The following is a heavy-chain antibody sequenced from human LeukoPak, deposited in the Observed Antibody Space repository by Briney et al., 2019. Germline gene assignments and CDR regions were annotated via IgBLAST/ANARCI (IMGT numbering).Heavy chain of an antibody. J-gene: IGHJ4*02. CDR3: ARDPFDYSGFDY. D-gene: IGHD3-9*01. Sequence: GGTLRLSCAASGFTFSSYGMSWVRQAPGKGLEWVSYISSGGTTIYYADSVKGRFTISRDNAKNSLYLQMNSLRAEDTAVYYCARDPFDYSGFDYWGQGTLVTVSS. CDR1: GFTFSSYG. V-gene: IGHV3-48*04. CDR2: ISSGGTTI.